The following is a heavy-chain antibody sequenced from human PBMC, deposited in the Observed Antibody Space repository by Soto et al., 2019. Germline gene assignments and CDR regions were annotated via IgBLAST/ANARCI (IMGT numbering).Heavy chain of an antibody. CDR3: AKDSGDY. CDR1: GFTFSSYG. V-gene: IGHV3-30*18. Sequence: GGSLRLSCAASGFTFSSYGMHWVRQTPGKGLEWVAVISYDGSNKYYADSVKGRFTISRDNSKNTLYLQMNSLRAEDTAVYYCAKDSGDYWGQGNLVTVSS. CDR2: ISYDGSNK. J-gene: IGHJ4*02. D-gene: IGHD6-25*01.